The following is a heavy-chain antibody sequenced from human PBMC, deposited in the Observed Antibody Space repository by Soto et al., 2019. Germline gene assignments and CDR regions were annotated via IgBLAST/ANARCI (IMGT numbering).Heavy chain of an antibody. D-gene: IGHD5-18*01. Sequence: PGGSLRLSCAASGFTFSSYGMHWVRQAPGKGLEWVAVISYDGSNKYYADSVKGRFTISRDNSKNTLYLQMNSLRAEDTAVYYCAKDRNRGYSYGFDYWGQGTLVTVSS. CDR1: GFTFSSYG. J-gene: IGHJ4*02. V-gene: IGHV3-30*18. CDR2: ISYDGSNK. CDR3: AKDRNRGYSYGFDY.